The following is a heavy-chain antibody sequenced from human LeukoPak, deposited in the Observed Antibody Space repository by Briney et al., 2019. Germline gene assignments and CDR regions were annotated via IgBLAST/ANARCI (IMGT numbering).Heavy chain of an antibody. Sequence: SETLSLTCTVSGGSISSYYWSWIRQPPGKGLEWIGYIYYSGSTNYNPSLKSRVTISVDTSKNQFSLKLSSVTAADTAVYYCARNGHYDFWSGYYSDPWGQGTLVTVSS. D-gene: IGHD3-3*01. CDR2: IYYSGST. V-gene: IGHV4-59*12. CDR1: GGSISSYY. J-gene: IGHJ5*02. CDR3: ARNGHYDFWSGYYSDP.